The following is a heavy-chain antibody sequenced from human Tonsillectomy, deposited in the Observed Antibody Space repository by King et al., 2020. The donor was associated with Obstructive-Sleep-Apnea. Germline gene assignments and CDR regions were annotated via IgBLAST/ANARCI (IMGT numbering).Heavy chain of an antibody. CDR1: GGSISSYY. J-gene: IGHJ3*02. Sequence: VQLQESGPGLVKPSENLSLTCTVSGGSISSYYWSWIRQPPGKGLEWIGYIYYSGSTNYNPSLKSRVTISVDTSKNQFSLKLSSVTAADTAVYYCATYYYDSSGPVLAFDIWGQGTMVTVSS. V-gene: IGHV4-59*01. D-gene: IGHD3-22*01. CDR2: IYYSGST. CDR3: ATYYYDSSGPVLAFDI.